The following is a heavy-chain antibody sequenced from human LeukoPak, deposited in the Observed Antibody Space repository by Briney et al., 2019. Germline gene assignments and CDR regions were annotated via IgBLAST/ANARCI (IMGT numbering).Heavy chain of an antibody. CDR1: GFTFSSYG. CDR2: IWYDGSNK. V-gene: IGHV3-33*08. D-gene: IGHD3-10*01. J-gene: IGHJ4*02. CDR3: ARGNYYASGSLDY. Sequence: GGSLRLSCAASGFTFSSYGMSWVRQAPGKGLEWVAVIWYDGSNKYYADSVKGRFTISRDNSKNTLYLQMNSLRAEDTAVYYCARGNYYASGSLDYWGQGTLVTVSS.